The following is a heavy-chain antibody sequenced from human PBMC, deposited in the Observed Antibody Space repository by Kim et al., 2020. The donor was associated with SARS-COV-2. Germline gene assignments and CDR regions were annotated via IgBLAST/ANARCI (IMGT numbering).Heavy chain of an antibody. V-gene: IGHV3-64D*09. J-gene: IGHJ4*02. CDR2: ISSNGGST. CDR1: GFTFSSYA. CDR3: VKGLLMVRGVIIKGDYFDY. Sequence: GGSLRLSCSASGFTFSSYAMHWVRQAPGKGLEYVSAISSNGGSTYYADSVKGRFTISRDNSKNTLYLQMSSLRAEDTAVYYCVKGLLMVRGVIIKGDYFDYWGQGTLVTVSS. D-gene: IGHD3-10*01.